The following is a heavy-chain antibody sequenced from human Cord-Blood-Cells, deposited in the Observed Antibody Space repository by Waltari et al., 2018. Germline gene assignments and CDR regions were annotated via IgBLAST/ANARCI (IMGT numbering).Heavy chain of an antibody. D-gene: IGHD6-13*01. CDR1: VFTFSSYG. CDR2: IWYDGSNK. CDR3: ARGGYSSSWYFDY. V-gene: IGHV3-33*01. Sequence: VQLVASGGGVVQPGWPLRLSRAASVFTFSSYGMHWVRQAPGKGLEWVAVIWYDGSNKYYADSVKGRFTISRDYSKNTLYLQMNSLRAEDTAVYYCARGGYSSSWYFDYWGQGTLVTVSS. J-gene: IGHJ4*02.